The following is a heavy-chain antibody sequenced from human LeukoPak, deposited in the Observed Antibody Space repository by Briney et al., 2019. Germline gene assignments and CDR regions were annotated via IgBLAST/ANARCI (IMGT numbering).Heavy chain of an antibody. CDR3: ARGGDIAVVPAAMVGP. Sequence: ASVKVSCKASGYTFTSYDINWLRQATGQGPEWMGWMNPNSGATGYAQKFQGRVTMTRSTSINTAYMELSSLRSEDTAVYYCARGGDIAVVPAAMVGPWGQGTLVTVSS. CDR2: MNPNSGAT. D-gene: IGHD2-2*01. CDR1: GYTFTSYD. V-gene: IGHV1-8*01. J-gene: IGHJ5*02.